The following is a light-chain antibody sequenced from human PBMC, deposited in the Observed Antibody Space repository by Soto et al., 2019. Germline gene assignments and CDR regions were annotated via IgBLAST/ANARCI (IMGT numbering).Light chain of an antibody. V-gene: IGLV2-8*01. CDR3: TSYAGSSNHVV. CDR1: SRDVGNYNY. Sequence: QSVLTQPPSASGSPGQSVTISCTATSRDVGNYNYVSWYQQHPGKAPKLMIYEVSKRPSGVPDRFSGSKSGDTASLTVSGLQAEDEADYYCTSYAGSSNHVVFGGGTKLTVL. J-gene: IGLJ2*01. CDR2: EVS.